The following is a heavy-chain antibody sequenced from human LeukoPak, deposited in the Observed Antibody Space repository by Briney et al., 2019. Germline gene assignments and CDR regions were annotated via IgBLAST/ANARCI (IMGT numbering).Heavy chain of an antibody. D-gene: IGHD3-9*01. V-gene: IGHV1-2*02. Sequence: GASVKVSCKASGYTFTGYYMHWVRQAPGQGLEWMGWINPNSGGTNYAQKFQGRVTMTRDTSISTAYMELSRLRSDDTAVYYCARCIRYYDILTGYFNWFDPWGQGTLVTVSS. CDR3: ARCIRYYDILTGYFNWFDP. CDR1: GYTFTGYY. CDR2: INPNSGGT. J-gene: IGHJ5*02.